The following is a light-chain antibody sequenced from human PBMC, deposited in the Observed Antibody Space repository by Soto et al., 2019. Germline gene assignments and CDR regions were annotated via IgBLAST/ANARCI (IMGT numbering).Light chain of an antibody. CDR1: QTISSW. V-gene: IGKV1-5*03. CDR3: QHYGGMWT. CDR2: KAS. Sequence: DIPMTQSPATLSGSVVDIVTITCRASQTISSWLAWYQQKPGKAPKLLIYKASTLKSGVPSRFTGSGSGTEFILTISSLQPDDFATYYCQHYGGMWTFGQGTKVDIK. J-gene: IGKJ1*01.